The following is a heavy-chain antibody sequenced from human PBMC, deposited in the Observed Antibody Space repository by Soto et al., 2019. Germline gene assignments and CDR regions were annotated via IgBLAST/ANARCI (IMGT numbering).Heavy chain of an antibody. J-gene: IGHJ4*02. CDR3: AKERLARGFDY. CDR2: ISGGGDNT. Sequence: EVQLLDSGGGLVQPGGSLRLSCEASGFTFSNYAMNWVRQAPGKGLEWVLGISGGGDNTYYEDSVKGRFTISRDNSKNTVFLQMNSLRAEDTAVYYCAKERLARGFDYWGQGTLVTVSS. CDR1: GFTFSNYA. V-gene: IGHV3-23*01.